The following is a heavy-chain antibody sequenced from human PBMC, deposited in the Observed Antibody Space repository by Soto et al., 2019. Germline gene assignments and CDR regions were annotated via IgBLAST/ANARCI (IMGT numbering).Heavy chain of an antibody. CDR3: ARETYSSGWTPTFDY. D-gene: IGHD6-19*01. CDR1: GFTVSNNY. V-gene: IGHV3-66*01. J-gene: IGHJ4*02. CDR2: IYADGST. Sequence: PGGSLRLSCAASGFTVSNNYMSWVRQAPGKGLEWVSIIYADGSTYYTDSVKGRFTISRDNSKNTLYLQMNSLRAEDTAVYYCARETYSSGWTPTFDYWGQGTLVTVSS.